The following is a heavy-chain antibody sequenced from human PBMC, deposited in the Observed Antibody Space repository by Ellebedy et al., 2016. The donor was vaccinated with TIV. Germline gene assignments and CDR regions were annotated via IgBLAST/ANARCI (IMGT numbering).Heavy chain of an antibody. CDR3: ARGRSFAWLSHY. CDR2: ITNDDRNT. CDR1: GFAISNYW. J-gene: IGHJ4*02. V-gene: IGHV3-74*01. D-gene: IGHD3-9*01. Sequence: GESLKISXAASGFAISNYWMHWVRQAPGQGLVWVARITNDDRNTNYADFVRGRFTISRDSAKNLLYLEMNSLRVDDTAVYYCARGRSFAWLSHYWGQGTQVTVSS.